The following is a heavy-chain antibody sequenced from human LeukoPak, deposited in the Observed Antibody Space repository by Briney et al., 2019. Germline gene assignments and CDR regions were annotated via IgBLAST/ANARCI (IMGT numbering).Heavy chain of an antibody. CDR2: IYTSGST. CDR3: ATLEYGWGSSEFDY. CDR1: RGSISSGSYY. D-gene: IGHD3-10*01. J-gene: IGHJ4*02. V-gene: IGHV4-61*02. Sequence: SETLSLTCTVSRGSISSGSYYWSWIRQPAGKGLEWIGRIYTSGSTNYNPSLKSRVTISVDTSKNQFSLKLSSVTAADTAVYYCATLEYGWGSSEFDYWGQRTLVTVSS.